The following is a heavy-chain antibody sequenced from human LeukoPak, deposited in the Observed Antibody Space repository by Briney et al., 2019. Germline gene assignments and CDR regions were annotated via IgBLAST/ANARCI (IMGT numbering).Heavy chain of an antibody. J-gene: IGHJ4*02. CDR3: ARGGSSSRLNHFDY. D-gene: IGHD6-13*01. CDR2: IYYSGST. V-gene: IGHV4-59*01. CDR1: GGSISSYY. Sequence: SSETLSLTCTVSGGSISSYYWSWIRQPPGEGLEWIGYIYYSGSTNYNPSLKSRVTMSVDTSKNQFSLNLRSVTAADTAVYYCARGGSSSRLNHFDYWGQGTLVTVSS.